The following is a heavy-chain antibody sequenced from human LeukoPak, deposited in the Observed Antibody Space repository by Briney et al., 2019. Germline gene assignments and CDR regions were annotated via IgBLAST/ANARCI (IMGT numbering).Heavy chain of an antibody. CDR1: GGSISSYY. D-gene: IGHD3-22*01. Sequence: SETLSLTCTVSGGSISSYYWSWIRQPPGKGLEWIGYIYYSGSTNYNSSLKSRVTISVDTSKNQFSLKLSSVTAADTAVYYCARGVDYYDSSGTIDYWGQGTLVTVSS. J-gene: IGHJ4*02. CDR2: IYYSGST. CDR3: ARGVDYYDSSGTIDY. V-gene: IGHV4-59*01.